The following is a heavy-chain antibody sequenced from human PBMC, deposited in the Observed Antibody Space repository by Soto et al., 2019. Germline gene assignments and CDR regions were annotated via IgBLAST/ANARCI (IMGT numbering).Heavy chain of an antibody. CDR2: IYWNDDY. V-gene: IGHV2-5*01. Sequence: QITLRESGTTLVKTTQTLTLTCTFSGFSLTTSGVGVGWIRQPPGKALEWLALIYWNDDYRYSPSLDSRLRSANESTSNQVVLKMADMDPADTTTYFCAHRRDPNNVLWKDYYCGFDVGGHGTIVTVSS. D-gene: IGHD1-1*01. CDR1: GFSLTTSGVG. CDR3: AHRRDPNNVLWKDYYCGFDV. J-gene: IGHJ3*01.